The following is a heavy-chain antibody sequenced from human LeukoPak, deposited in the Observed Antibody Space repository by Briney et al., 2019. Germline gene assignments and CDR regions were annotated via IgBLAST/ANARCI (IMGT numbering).Heavy chain of an antibody. V-gene: IGHV1-18*01. CDR1: GYSFINYG. CDR2: VSGSTGST. CDR3: ARVGRDRSSINCYWDDWFDP. D-gene: IGHD2-2*01. Sequence: ASVKVSCKASGYSFINYGITWVREAPGQGPEWMGWVSGSTGSTHYAQSVQGRVTMTTGTSTGTAYMELRSLRSDDTAVYYCARVGRDRSSINCYWDDWFDPWGQGTLVIVSS. J-gene: IGHJ5*02.